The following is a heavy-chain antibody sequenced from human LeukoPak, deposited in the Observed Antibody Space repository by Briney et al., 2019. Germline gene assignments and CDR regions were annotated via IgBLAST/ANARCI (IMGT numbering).Heavy chain of an antibody. CDR1: GASISGYY. V-gene: IGHV4-59*08. J-gene: IGHJ4*02. CDR2: IYYTGTT. D-gene: IGHD3-9*01. Sequence: SETLSLTCTVSGASISGYYWSWIRQSPGKGLDWIGLIYYTGTTTYNPSFKSRVTISVGTSKSQFSLRLSSVTAADTAVYYRARHAPGHFDFLWGQGTLVTVSS. CDR3: ARHAPGHFDFL.